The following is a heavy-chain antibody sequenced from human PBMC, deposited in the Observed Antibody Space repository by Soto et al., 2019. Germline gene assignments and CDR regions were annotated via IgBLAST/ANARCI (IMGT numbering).Heavy chain of an antibody. J-gene: IGHJ6*02. CDR2: IVGSGTTS. D-gene: IGHD6-6*01. Sequence: GGSLRLSCEASGFTFSSYAMSWVRQAPGKGLEWVSAIVGSGTTSYYADSVEGRFTISRDNSKNTLYLQMSSLRAEDTAVYYCAKCIAARPSYGMDVWGQGTTVTVSS. CDR1: GFTFSSYA. CDR3: AKCIAARPSYGMDV. V-gene: IGHV3-23*01.